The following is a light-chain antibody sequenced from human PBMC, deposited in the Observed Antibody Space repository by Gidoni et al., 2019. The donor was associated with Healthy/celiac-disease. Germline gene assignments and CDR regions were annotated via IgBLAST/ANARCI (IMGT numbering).Light chain of an antibody. Sequence: SSQLPQDSAVSVALGQTVRITCEGDRLRSYYASWYQQKPGQAPILVIYGKNNRPSGIPDRFSGSSSGNTASLTITGAQAEDEADYYCNSRDSSGNHLVFGGGTKLTVL. CDR3: NSRDSSGNHLV. V-gene: IGLV3-19*01. CDR1: RLRSYY. J-gene: IGLJ2*01. CDR2: GKN.